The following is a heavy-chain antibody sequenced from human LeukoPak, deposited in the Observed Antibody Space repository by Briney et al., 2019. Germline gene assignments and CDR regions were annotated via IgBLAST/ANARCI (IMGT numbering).Heavy chain of an antibody. J-gene: IGHJ4*02. Sequence: GGSLRLSCTASGFTFSNYAMSWVRQAPGKGLEWVSTISGSDGSTYYADSVKGRFTISRDNSKNTLYLQMDSLRVEDTAIYYCAKGRGYCTGGSCYSDYWGQGTLVTVSS. CDR2: ISGSDGST. CDR1: GFTFSNYA. CDR3: AKGRGYCTGGSCYSDY. V-gene: IGHV3-23*01. D-gene: IGHD2-15*01.